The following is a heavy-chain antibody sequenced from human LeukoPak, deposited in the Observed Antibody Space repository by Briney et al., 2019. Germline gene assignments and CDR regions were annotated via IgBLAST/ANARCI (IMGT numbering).Heavy chain of an antibody. CDR2: VYYSGST. J-gene: IGHJ4*02. CDR3: ARAPRLYYYGSGSCVDY. Sequence: PSETLSLTCTVSGGSISSYYWSWIRQPPGKGLEWIGYVYYSGSTYYNPSLKSRVTISVDTSKNQFSLKLSSVTAADTAVYYCARAPRLYYYGSGSCVDYWGQGTLVTVSS. D-gene: IGHD3-10*01. V-gene: IGHV4-59*12. CDR1: GGSISSYY.